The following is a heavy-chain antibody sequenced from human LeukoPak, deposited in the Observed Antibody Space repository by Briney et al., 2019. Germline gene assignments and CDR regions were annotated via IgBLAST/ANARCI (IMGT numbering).Heavy chain of an antibody. CDR1: GYTFTSYG. CDR2: ISAYNGNT. D-gene: IGHD1-7*01. J-gene: IGHJ6*03. Sequence: ASVKVSCKASGYTFTSYGISWVRQAPGQGLEWMGWISAYNGNTNYAQKLQGRVTTTTDTSTSTAYMELRSLRSDDTAVYYCARDKSDWNYPVGYYYYYMDVWGKGTTVTVSS. V-gene: IGHV1-18*01. CDR3: ARDKSDWNYPVGYYYYYMDV.